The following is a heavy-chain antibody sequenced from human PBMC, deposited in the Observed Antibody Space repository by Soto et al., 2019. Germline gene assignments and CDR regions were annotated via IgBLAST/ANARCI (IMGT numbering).Heavy chain of an antibody. J-gene: IGHJ5*02. Sequence: ASVKVSCKASGYIFSNYAIHWVRQAPGQRLEWMGWINAGKGDTIYSQKFQDRISINRDTSASTAYMEMGRLRPEDTAMYYCASSPMNGGFNGAFDPGGEATLV. CDR3: ASSPMNGGFNGAFDP. V-gene: IGHV1-3*01. D-gene: IGHD3-16*01. CDR2: INAGKGDT. CDR1: GYIFSNYA.